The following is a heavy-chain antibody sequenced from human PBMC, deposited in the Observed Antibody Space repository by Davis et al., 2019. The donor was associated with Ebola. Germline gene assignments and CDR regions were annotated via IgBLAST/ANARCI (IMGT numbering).Heavy chain of an antibody. D-gene: IGHD6-13*01. CDR2: IYSGGDT. CDR3: ARVGRGQQLEGRYFDY. J-gene: IGHJ4*02. CDR1: GFTVSSND. V-gene: IGHV3-53*01. Sequence: GESLKISCAASGFTVSSNDMTWVRQAPGKGLEWVAVIYSGGDTYYADSVKGRFTTSRDNAKNTLYLQMNSLRAEDTAVYYCARVGRGQQLEGRYFDYWGQGTLVTVSS.